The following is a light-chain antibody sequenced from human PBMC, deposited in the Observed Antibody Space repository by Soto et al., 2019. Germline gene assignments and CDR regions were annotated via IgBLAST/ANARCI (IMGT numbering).Light chain of an antibody. CDR1: QSVRSSY. J-gene: IGKJ4*01. Sequence: EIVLTQSPDTLSLSPGERATLSCRASQSVRSSYLAWYQQKPGQAPRLLIYGASRRATGIPDRFSGSGSGTDSTLTISRLEPEDFVVYYCQQYGSSLVTFGGGTKVEIK. V-gene: IGKV3-20*01. CDR2: GAS. CDR3: QQYGSSLVT.